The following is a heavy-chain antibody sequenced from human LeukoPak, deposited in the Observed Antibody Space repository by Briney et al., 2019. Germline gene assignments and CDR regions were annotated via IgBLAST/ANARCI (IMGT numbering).Heavy chain of an antibody. J-gene: IGHJ3*02. V-gene: IGHV1-8*01. CDR2: MNPNSGNT. CDR1: GYTFTSYD. Sequence: ASVKVSCKASGYTFTSYDINWVRQATGQGLEWMGWMNPNSGNTGYAQKFQGRVTMTRNTSTSTAYMELSSLRSEDTAVYYCTLNDYGDYADAFDIWGQGTMVTVSS. CDR3: TLNDYGDYADAFDI. D-gene: IGHD4-17*01.